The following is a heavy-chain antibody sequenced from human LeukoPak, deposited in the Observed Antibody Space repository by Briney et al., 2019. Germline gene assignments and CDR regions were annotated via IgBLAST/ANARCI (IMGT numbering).Heavy chain of an antibody. D-gene: IGHD2-21*01. CDR3: AKAPVTSCRGAYCYPFDY. Sequence: PGGSLRLSCAASGFTLSMYAMSWVRQAPGKGLEWVSATSSSDAGTYYAESVRGRFTISRDNSKNTLYLQMNSLRAEDAAVYYCAKAPVTSCRGAYCYPFDYWGQGALVTVSS. J-gene: IGHJ4*02. CDR2: TSSSDAGT. CDR1: GFTLSMYA. V-gene: IGHV3-23*01.